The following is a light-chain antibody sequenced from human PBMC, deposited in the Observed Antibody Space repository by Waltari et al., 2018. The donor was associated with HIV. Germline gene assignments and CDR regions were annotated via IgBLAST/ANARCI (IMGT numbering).Light chain of an antibody. CDR3: QQRYNWRT. J-gene: IGKJ2*01. V-gene: IGKV3-11*01. Sequence: EILLTQSPATLSLSPGERATLSCRASRTVGVYVAWYPQKPGQAPSLRIYDASNRATGIPARFSGSGSGTEFSLTISSLEPEDFAVYYCQQRYNWRTVGQGTKLEIK. CDR1: RTVGVY. CDR2: DAS.